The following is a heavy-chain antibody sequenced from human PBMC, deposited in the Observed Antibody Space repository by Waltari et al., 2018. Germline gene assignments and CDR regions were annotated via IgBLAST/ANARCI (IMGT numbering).Heavy chain of an antibody. CDR1: CGTFRCYA. D-gene: IGHD2-2*01. Sequence: QVQLVQSAAEVRKPGSSVKVSCKASCGTFRCYALSWVRHAPGPGPAWTGGIIPIFGTANYAQKFQGRVTITTDESTSTAYMELSSLRSEDTAVYYCARAPWFEEYQLPYYYYYYYMDVWGKGTTVTVSS. CDR3: ARAPWFEEYQLPYYYYYYYMDV. CDR2: IIPIFGTA. J-gene: IGHJ6*03. V-gene: IGHV1-69*05.